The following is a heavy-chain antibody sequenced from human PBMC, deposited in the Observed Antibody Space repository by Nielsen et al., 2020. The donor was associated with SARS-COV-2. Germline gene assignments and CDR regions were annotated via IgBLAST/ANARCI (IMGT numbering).Heavy chain of an antibody. V-gene: IGHV3-21*01. Sequence: WIRQPPGKGLEWVSSISSSSSYIYYADSVKGRFIISRDNAKNSLYLQMNSLRAEDTAVYYCARVDLYCSSTSCYQDFDYWGQGTLVTVSS. CDR3: ARVDLYCSSTSCYQDFDY. D-gene: IGHD2-2*01. J-gene: IGHJ4*02. CDR2: ISSSSSYI.